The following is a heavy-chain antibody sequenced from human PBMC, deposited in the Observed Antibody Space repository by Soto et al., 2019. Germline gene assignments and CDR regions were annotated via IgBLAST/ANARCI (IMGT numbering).Heavy chain of an antibody. D-gene: IGHD3-22*01. V-gene: IGHV1-2*02. CDR1: EYTFTDYR. CDR3: AREARASTSYVYESSGQHNWFDP. Sequence: ASVKVSCKASEYTFTDYRLHWVRQAPGQGLEWMGWINPNSGDTNYALRFQGRVTMTRDTSINTAYMELSRLRFDDTAVYYGAREARASTSYVYESSGQHNWFDPWGQGTLVTVSS. CDR2: INPNSGDT. J-gene: IGHJ5*02.